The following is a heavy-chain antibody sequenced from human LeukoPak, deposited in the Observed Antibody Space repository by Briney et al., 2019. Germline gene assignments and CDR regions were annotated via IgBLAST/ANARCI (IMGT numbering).Heavy chain of an antibody. CDR3: AADAIAAASFDY. V-gene: IGHV1-3*01. Sequence: GASVKVSCKASGYTFTSYAMHWVRQAPGQRLEWMGWINAGNGNTKYSQKFQGRVTITRDTSASTAYMELSSLRSEDTAVYYCAADAIAAASFDYWGQGTLVTVSS. CDR2: INAGNGNT. D-gene: IGHD6-13*01. CDR1: GYTFTSYA. J-gene: IGHJ4*02.